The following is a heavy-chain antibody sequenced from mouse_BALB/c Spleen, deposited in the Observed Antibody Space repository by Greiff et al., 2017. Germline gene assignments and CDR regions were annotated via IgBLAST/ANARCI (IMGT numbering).Heavy chain of an antibody. D-gene: IGHD2-3*01. J-gene: IGHJ3*01. CDR1: GFTFSNYW. V-gene: IGHV6-6*02. CDR2: IRLKSNNYAT. CDR3: TPIYDGYYYFAY. Sequence: EVKVEESGGGLVQPGGSMKLSCVASGFTFSNYWMNWVRQSPEKGLEWVAEIRLKSNNYATHYAESVKGRFTISRDDSKSSVYLQMNNLRAEDTGIYYCTPIYDGYYYFAYWGQGTLVTVSA.